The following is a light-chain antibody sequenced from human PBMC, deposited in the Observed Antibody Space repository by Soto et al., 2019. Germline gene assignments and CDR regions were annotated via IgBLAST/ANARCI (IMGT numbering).Light chain of an antibody. Sequence: DIQMTQSPSTLSASVGDRVTITCRASQSISPWLAWYQQKPGKAPKVLIYKTSTLQSGVPSRFSGSGSGTEFNLPISSLQPDDFATYYCQQYKIYSRTFGQGTKVEI. V-gene: IGKV1-5*03. J-gene: IGKJ1*01. CDR3: QQYKIYSRT. CDR2: KTS. CDR1: QSISPW.